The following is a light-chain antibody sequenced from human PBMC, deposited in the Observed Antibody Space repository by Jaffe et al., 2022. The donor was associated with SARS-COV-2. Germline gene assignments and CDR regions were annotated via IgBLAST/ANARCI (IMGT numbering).Light chain of an antibody. CDR2: WAS. Sequence: DIVMTQSPDSLAVSLGERATINCKSSQSVLYSPNNKQYFAWYQQKPGQPPKLLIYWASTRDSGVPDRFSGSGSGTDFTLTISSLQAEDVAVYYCQQYYNTPWTFGQGTKVEIK. CDR3: QQYYNTPWT. V-gene: IGKV4-1*01. CDR1: QSVLYSPNNKQY. J-gene: IGKJ1*01.